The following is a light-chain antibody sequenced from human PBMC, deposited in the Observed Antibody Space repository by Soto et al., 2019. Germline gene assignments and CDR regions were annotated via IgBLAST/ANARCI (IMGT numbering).Light chain of an antibody. CDR1: QSVSSSY. J-gene: IGKJ1*01. Sequence: EILLTQSPGTLSLSPGERATLSCRASQSVSSSYLSWYQLKPGQAPRLLIYGASSRATGIPDRFSGSGSGTDFTLNSSRVEPEDFAVYYCQQYGYSFRAFGQGTQVEL. V-gene: IGKV3-20*01. CDR3: QQYGYSFRA. CDR2: GAS.